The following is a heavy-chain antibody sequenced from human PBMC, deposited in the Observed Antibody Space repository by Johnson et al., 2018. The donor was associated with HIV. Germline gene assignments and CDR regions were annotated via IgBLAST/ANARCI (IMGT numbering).Heavy chain of an antibody. J-gene: IGHJ3*02. CDR1: VFTFSSYG. CDR2: IRYDGSNK. CDR3: ANFGRSSGWYEGGVFDI. D-gene: IGHD6-19*01. Sequence: QVQLVESGGGVVQPGGSLRLSCAASVFTFSSYGMHWVRQTPGKGLEWVAFIRYDGSNKYYADSVKGRFTISRDNSKNTLYLQMNSLRAEDTAVYYCANFGRSSGWYEGGVFDIWGQGTMVTVSS. V-gene: IGHV3-30*02.